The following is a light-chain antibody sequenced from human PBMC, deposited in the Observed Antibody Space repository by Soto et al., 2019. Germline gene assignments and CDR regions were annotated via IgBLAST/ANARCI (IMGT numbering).Light chain of an antibody. CDR2: EVS. CDR3: SSYTTTSTWV. J-gene: IGLJ3*02. CDR1: SSDVGAYDY. Sequence: QSALTQPASVSGSPGQSITISCTGSSSDVGAYDYVSWYQQHPGKVPKLMIFEVSERPSGVSNRFSGSKSGNTASLTISGLQAEDEADYYCSSYTTTSTWVFGGGTKLTVL. V-gene: IGLV2-14*01.